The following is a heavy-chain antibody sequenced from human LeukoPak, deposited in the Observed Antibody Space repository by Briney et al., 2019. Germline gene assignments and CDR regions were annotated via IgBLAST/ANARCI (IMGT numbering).Heavy chain of an antibody. CDR3: ARIIYDYVGGSYYMDV. V-gene: IGHV1-8*01. CDR2: MNPNSGNT. Sequence: VASVTVSCKASGYTFTNYDINWVRQAPGQGLEWMGWMNPNSGNTDYAQKFQGRVTMTRNTSIRTTNMELSILRSGDTAVYYCARIIYDYVGGSYYMDVWGKGTTVTLSS. CDR1: GYTFTNYD. D-gene: IGHD3-16*01. J-gene: IGHJ6*03.